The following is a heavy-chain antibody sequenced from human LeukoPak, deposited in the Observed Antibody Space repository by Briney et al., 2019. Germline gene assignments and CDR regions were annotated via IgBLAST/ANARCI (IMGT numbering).Heavy chain of an antibody. J-gene: IGHJ4*02. CDR3: ARSAGYYDSSAYGDY. V-gene: IGHV4-38-2*02. CDR1: GYSISSGYY. Sequence: SETLSLTCTVSGYSISSGYYWGWIRQPPGQGLEWIGSIYHSGSTYYNPSLKSRVTISVDTSKNQFSLKLSSVTAADTAVYYCARSAGYYDSSAYGDYWGQGTLVTVSS. D-gene: IGHD3-22*01. CDR2: IYHSGST.